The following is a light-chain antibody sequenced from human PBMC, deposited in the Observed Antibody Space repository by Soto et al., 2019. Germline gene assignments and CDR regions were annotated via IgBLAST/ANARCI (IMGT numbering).Light chain of an antibody. Sequence: QSVLTQPPSVSGAPGQTVTISCTGSSSNIGARYEVHWYQQLPGTAPKLLIYEDIKRPSGVPDRFSGSKSGASASLAITGLLSEDEAEYYCQSYDSSLSAVVFGGWTQLTVL. CDR3: QSYDSSLSAVV. CDR2: EDI. CDR1: SSNIGARYE. J-gene: IGLJ2*01. V-gene: IGLV1-40*01.